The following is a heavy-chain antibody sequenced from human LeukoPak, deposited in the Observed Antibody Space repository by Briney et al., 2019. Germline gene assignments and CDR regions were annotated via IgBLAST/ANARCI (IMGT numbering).Heavy chain of an antibody. V-gene: IGHV1-24*01. CDR1: GYTLTELS. CDR2: FDPEDGET. CDR3: ARDCIGCHGFDH. Sequence: GSTVKVSCKVSGYTLTELSMHWVRQAPGKGLEWMGGFDPEDGETIYAQKFQGRVTMTEDTSTDTAYMELRSVRSDDTAVYYCARDCIGCHGFDHWGQGTLVTVSS. J-gene: IGHJ4*02. D-gene: IGHD2-15*01.